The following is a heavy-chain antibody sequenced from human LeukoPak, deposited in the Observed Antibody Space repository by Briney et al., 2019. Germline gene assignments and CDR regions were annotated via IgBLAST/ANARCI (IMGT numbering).Heavy chain of an antibody. J-gene: IGHJ4*02. Sequence: ASVKVSCKASGYTFTDYYMQWVRQAPGQGLEWMGWINPNSGGTNYAQKFQGRVTMTRDTSISTAYMELSRLRSDDTAVYYCARGLGYYYDSSGYYGYWGQGTLVTVSS. V-gene: IGHV1-2*02. CDR1: GYTFTDYY. CDR2: INPNSGGT. CDR3: ARGLGYYYDSSGYYGY. D-gene: IGHD3-22*01.